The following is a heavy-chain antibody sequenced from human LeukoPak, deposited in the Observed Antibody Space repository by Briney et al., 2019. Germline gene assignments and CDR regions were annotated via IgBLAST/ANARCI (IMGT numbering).Heavy chain of an antibody. V-gene: IGHV4-31*03. D-gene: IGHD3-3*01. CDR1: GGSISSGGYY. CDR2: IYYSGST. CDR3: ARSRYYDFWSGSRHYYFDY. J-gene: IGHJ4*02. Sequence: SSQTLSLTCTVSGGSISSGGYYWSWIRQHPGKGLEWIGYIYYSGSTYYNPSLKSRVTISVDTSKNQFSLKLSSVTAADTAVYYCARSRYYDFWSGSRHYYFDYWGQGTLVTVSS.